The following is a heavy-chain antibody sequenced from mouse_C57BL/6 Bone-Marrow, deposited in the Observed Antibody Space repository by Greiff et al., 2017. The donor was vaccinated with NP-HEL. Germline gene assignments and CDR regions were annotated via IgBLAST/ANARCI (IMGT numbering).Heavy chain of an antibody. CDR3: AREGDGYYSFAY. Sequence: EVQLQQSGPELVKPGASVKISCKASGYTFTDYCMNWVKQSPGQSLEWIGDINPNNGGTSYNQKFKGKATLTVDKSSSTAYMELRSLTSEDSAVYYCAREGDGYYSFAYWGQGTLVTVSA. J-gene: IGHJ3*01. CDR1: GYTFTDYC. D-gene: IGHD2-3*01. CDR2: INPNNGGT. V-gene: IGHV1-26*01.